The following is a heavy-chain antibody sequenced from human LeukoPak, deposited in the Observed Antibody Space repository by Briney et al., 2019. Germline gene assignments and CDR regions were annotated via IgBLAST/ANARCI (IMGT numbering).Heavy chain of an antibody. V-gene: IGHV3-30-3*01. D-gene: IGHD1-26*01. J-gene: IGHJ4*02. CDR1: GFTFRNYV. Sequence: SGGSLRLSCAASGFTFRNYVIHWVRQAPGKGLEWVAVISYDGNNKYYADSVKGRFTISRDNSKNTLYLQMNSLRAEDTAVYYCARSDGSYDYGDYWGQGTLVTVSS. CDR3: ARSDGSYDYGDY. CDR2: ISYDGNNK.